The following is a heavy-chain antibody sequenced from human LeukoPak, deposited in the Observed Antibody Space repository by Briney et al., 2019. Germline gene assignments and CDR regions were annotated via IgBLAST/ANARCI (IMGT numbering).Heavy chain of an antibody. D-gene: IGHD3-3*01. Sequence: PSGTLSLTCAVSGGSISSSNWWSGVRQPPGKGLGWIGEIYHSGSTNYNPSLKSRVTISVDKSKNQFSLKLSSVTAADTAVYYCARGIFGVVHGAFDIWGQGTMVTVSS. J-gene: IGHJ3*02. V-gene: IGHV4-4*02. CDR1: GGSISSSNW. CDR3: ARGIFGVVHGAFDI. CDR2: IYHSGST.